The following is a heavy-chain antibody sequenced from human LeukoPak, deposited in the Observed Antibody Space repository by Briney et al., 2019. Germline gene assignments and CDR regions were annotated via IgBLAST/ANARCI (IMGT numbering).Heavy chain of an antibody. J-gene: IGHJ4*02. CDR1: GGSFSGYY. CDR3: ARRYYDSSGYEVDY. D-gene: IGHD3-22*01. Sequence: SETLSLTCAVYGGSFSGYYWSWIRQPPGKGLEWIGEINHSGSTNYNPSLKSRVTISVDTSKIQFSLKLSSVTAADTAVYYCARRYYDSSGYEVDYWGQGTLVTVSS. V-gene: IGHV4-34*01. CDR2: INHSGST.